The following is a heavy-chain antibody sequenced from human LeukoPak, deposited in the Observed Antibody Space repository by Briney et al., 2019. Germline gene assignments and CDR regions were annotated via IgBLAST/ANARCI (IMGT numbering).Heavy chain of an antibody. D-gene: IGHD3-9*01. J-gene: IGHJ4*02. CDR3: ARDVQNILTVLTGVDY. Sequence: GGSLRLSCTASGFTFGDYAMNWVRQAPGKGLEWVAVISYDGSNKYYADSVKGRFTISRDNSKNTLYLQMNSLRAEDTAVYYCARDVQNILTVLTGVDYWGQGTLVTVSS. CDR2: ISYDGSNK. CDR1: GFTFGDYA. V-gene: IGHV3-30*04.